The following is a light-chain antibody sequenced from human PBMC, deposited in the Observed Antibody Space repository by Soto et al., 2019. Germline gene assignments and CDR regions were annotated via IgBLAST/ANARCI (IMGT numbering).Light chain of an antibody. J-gene: IGKJ1*01. CDR3: QQSNTWPRP. Sequence: EIGMTQAPATVSVSPGERATLSCRASQGIKDYVAWFQQNPGQAPRLLIYGASTRATAIPARFSGSGSGTEFTLSISSRQSEDFALYYCQQSNTWPRPFGQGTKVDIK. CDR2: GAS. CDR1: QGIKDY. V-gene: IGKV3-15*01.